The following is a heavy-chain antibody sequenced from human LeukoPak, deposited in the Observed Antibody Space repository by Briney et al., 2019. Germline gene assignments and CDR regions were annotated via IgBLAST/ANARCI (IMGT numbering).Heavy chain of an antibody. J-gene: IGHJ3*02. V-gene: IGHV4-34*09. CDR3: ARTGPYSGYYSGAFDI. D-gene: IGHD3-22*01. Sequence: SETLSLTCAVYGGSFSGYYWSWIRQPPGKGLEWIGEINHSGSTNYNPSLKSRVTISVDTSKNQFSLKLSSVTAADTAVYYCARTGPYSGYYSGAFDIWGQGTMVTVSS. CDR2: INHSGST. CDR1: GGSFSGYY.